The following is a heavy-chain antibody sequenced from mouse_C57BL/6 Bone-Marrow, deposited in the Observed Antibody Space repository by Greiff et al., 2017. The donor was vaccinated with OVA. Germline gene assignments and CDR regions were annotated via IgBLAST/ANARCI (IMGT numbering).Heavy chain of an antibody. Sequence: VQLQQSGPELVKPGASVKISCKASGYTFTDYYMNWVKQSHGKSLEWIGDINPNNGGTSYNQKFKGKATLTVDKSSSTAYMELRSLTSEDSAVYYCANHYGSSRGFAYWGQGTLVTVSA. CDR1: GYTFTDYY. CDR2: INPNNGGT. J-gene: IGHJ3*01. V-gene: IGHV1-26*01. CDR3: ANHYGSSRGFAY. D-gene: IGHD1-1*01.